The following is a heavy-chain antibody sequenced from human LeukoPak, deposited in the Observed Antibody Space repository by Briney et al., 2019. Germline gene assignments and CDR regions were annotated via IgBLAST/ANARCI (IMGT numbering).Heavy chain of an antibody. J-gene: IGHJ3*02. CDR3: ARAPDLDIVAVYDAFDI. CDR2: IYPGDSDT. Sequence: KVSCKASGYTFTSYGISWVRQMPGKGLEWMGIIYPGDSDTRYSPSFQGQVTISADKSISTAYLQWSSLKASDTAMYYCARAPDLDIVAVYDAFDIWGQGTMVTVSS. V-gene: IGHV5-51*01. D-gene: IGHD2-2*01. CDR1: GYTFTSYG.